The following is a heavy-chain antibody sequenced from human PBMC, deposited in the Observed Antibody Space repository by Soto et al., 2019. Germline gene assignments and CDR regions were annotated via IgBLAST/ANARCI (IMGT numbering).Heavy chain of an antibody. Sequence: QVQLVQSGAEVKKPGSSVKVSCKASGGTFSSYAISWVRQAPGQGLEWMGGIIPIFGTANYAQKFQGRVTITADKSTSTAYMELSSLRSEDTAVYYCARDGGLLSIAARPGWFDPWGQGTLVTVSS. D-gene: IGHD6-6*01. V-gene: IGHV1-69*06. CDR1: GGTFSSYA. CDR2: IIPIFGTA. J-gene: IGHJ5*02. CDR3: ARDGGLLSIAARPGWFDP.